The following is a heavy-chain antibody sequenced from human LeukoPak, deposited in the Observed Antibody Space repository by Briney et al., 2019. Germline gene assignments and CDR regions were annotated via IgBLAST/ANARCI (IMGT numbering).Heavy chain of an antibody. V-gene: IGHV3-15*01. Sequence: PGGSLRLSCAASGFTFSNALMSWVRQAPGKGLEWVGRIKSKSDGGTADYAAPVKGRFTISRDDSKTTVYLEMNSLKIEDTARYYCTTIAVAGSWVQGTLVTVSS. CDR2: IKSKSDGGTA. D-gene: IGHD6-19*01. CDR1: GFTFSNAL. CDR3: TTIAVAGS. J-gene: IGHJ4*02.